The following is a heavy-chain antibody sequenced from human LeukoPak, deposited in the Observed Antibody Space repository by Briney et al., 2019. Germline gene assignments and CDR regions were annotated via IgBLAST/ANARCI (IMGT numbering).Heavy chain of an antibody. CDR1: GFTFSSYW. CDR2: IKQDGSEK. CDR3: TRHLEEYDFWSGEAKYYYYMDV. V-gene: IGHV3-7*03. Sequence: GGSLRLSCAASGFTFSSYWMSWVRQAPGKGLEWVANIKQDGSEKYYVDSVRGRFTISRDDSKNTAYLQMNSLKTEDTAVYYCTRHLEEYDFWSGEAKYYYYMDVWGKGTTVTVSS. J-gene: IGHJ6*03. D-gene: IGHD3-3*01.